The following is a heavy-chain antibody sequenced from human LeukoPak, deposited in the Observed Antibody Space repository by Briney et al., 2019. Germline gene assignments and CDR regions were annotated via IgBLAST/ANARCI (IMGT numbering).Heavy chain of an antibody. CDR1: GLTFSSYS. D-gene: IGHD2-2*01. V-gene: IGHV3-48*01. Sequence: GGSEGLSWAASGLTFSSYSMNWVRQAPGRGLGWLSYIRIVRSTIKYADSVKGRFSISRDNAKNSLYLQINSLRATHPSINYCGRDDTGLDYCSGISSYYFDYWGQGTLVPVSS. J-gene: IGHJ4*02. CDR3: GRDDTGLDYCSGISSYYFDY. CDR2: IRIVRSTI.